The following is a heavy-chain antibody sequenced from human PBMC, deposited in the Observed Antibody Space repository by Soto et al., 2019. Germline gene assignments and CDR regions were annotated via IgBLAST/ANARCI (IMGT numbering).Heavy chain of an antibody. Sequence: GESLKISCKGSGYSFTSYWIGWVRQMPGKGLEWMGIIYPGDSDTRYSPSFKGQVTISADKSISTAYLQWSSLKASDTAMYYCASPGRDFYDAFDIWGQGTMVTVSS. CDR3: ASPGRDFYDAFDI. D-gene: IGHD3-3*01. V-gene: IGHV5-51*01. CDR1: GYSFTSYW. CDR2: IYPGDSDT. J-gene: IGHJ3*02.